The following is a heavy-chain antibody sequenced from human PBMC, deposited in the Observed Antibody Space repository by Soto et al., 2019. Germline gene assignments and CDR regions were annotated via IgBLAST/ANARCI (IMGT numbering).Heavy chain of an antibody. CDR3: ARVGTLVRGVVITGDRMDV. CDR2: INHSGSA. CDR1: GGSFSSYY. Sequence: QVQLQQWGAGLLKPSETLSLTCAVFGGSFSSYYWSWIRQPPGKGLEWIGEINHSGSANYNPSLKSRVTISVDTSKNQFSLKLSSVTAADTAVYYCARVGTLVRGVVITGDRMDVCSKGTTVTVSS. D-gene: IGHD3-10*01. J-gene: IGHJ6*04. V-gene: IGHV4-34*01.